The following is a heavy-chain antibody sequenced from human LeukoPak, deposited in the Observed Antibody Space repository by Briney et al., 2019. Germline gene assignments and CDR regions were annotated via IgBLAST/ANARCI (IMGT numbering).Heavy chain of an antibody. Sequence: SETLSLTCAVYGGSFSGYYWSWIRQPPGKGLEWIGEINHSGSTNYNPSLKSRVTISVDTSKNQFSLKLSSLTAADTPVYYCARGIGYSYGIWGQGTTVTVSS. CDR3: ARGIGYSYGI. D-gene: IGHD5-18*01. CDR1: GGSFSGYY. J-gene: IGHJ3*02. CDR2: INHSGST. V-gene: IGHV4-34*01.